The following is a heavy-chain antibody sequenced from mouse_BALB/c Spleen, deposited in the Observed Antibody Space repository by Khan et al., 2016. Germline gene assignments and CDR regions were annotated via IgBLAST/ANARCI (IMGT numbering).Heavy chain of an antibody. CDR1: GFSLTGFS. Sequence: QVRLQQSGPGLVAPSQSLSITCTVSGFSLTGFSVNWVRQPPGKGLEWLGVIWGDGSTDYNSALKSRLSFSKDDSKSQVFLKMNSLQTDDTARYFCASYYDYDGGFAYWGQGTLVTVS. CDR2: IWGDGST. CDR3: ASYYDYDGGFAY. V-gene: IGHV2-6-7*01. D-gene: IGHD2-4*01. J-gene: IGHJ3*01.